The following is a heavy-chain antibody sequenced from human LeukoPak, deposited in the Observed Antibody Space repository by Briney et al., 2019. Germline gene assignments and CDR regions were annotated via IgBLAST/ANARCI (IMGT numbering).Heavy chain of an antibody. CDR3: AKVSSGEHTFWSDFSQDKWFDP. J-gene: IGHJ5*02. D-gene: IGHD3-3*01. CDR2: IGGGGDKV. CDR1: GFTFKSYA. Sequence: GGSLRLSCAASGFTFKSYAMTWVRQTPGKGLEWVSAIGGGGDKVFYADSVKGRFTISRDNSKQTLYLQMNSLGAADTAVYYCAKVSSGEHTFWSDFSQDKWFDPWGLGTLVTVAS. V-gene: IGHV3-23*01.